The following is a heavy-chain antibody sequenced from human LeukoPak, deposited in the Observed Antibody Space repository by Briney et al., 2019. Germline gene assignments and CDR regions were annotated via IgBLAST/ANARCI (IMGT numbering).Heavy chain of an antibody. CDR2: ISSSGFST. CDR1: GFTFSSYA. J-gene: IGHJ4*02. V-gene: IGHV3-23*01. D-gene: IGHD5-18*01. Sequence: GGSLRLSCAASGFTFSSYAVSWVRQAPGKGLEWVSGISSSGFSTYYADSVKGRFTISRDNAKNSLYLQMNSLRAEDTAVYYCARSGNVDTAGDYWGQGTLVTVSS. CDR3: ARSGNVDTAGDY.